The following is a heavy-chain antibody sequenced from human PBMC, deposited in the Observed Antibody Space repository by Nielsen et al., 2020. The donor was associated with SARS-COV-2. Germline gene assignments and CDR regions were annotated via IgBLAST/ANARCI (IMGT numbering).Heavy chain of an antibody. Sequence: GGSLRLSCAASGFTFSSYSMNWVRQAPGKGLEWVSSISSSSSYIYYADSVKGRFTISRDNAKNSLYLQMNSLRAEDTAVYYCARDPFTIFGVVPTNYYFDYWGQGTLVTVSS. V-gene: IGHV3-21*01. J-gene: IGHJ4*02. CDR1: GFTFSSYS. D-gene: IGHD3-3*01. CDR2: ISSSSSYI. CDR3: ARDPFTIFGVVPTNYYFDY.